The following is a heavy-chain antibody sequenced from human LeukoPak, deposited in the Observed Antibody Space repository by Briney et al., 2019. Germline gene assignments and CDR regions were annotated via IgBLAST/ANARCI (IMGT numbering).Heavy chain of an antibody. D-gene: IGHD4-17*01. CDR3: AREFDYGDYGDY. V-gene: IGHV3-48*03. Sequence: GGSLRLSCAASGFTFSSYEMNWVRQAPGKGLEWVSYISSSGSTIYYADSVKGRFTISRDNAKNSLYLQMNSLRAEDTAVYYCAREFDYGDYGDYWGQGTLVTVSS. CDR1: GFTFSSYE. CDR2: ISSSGSTI. J-gene: IGHJ4*02.